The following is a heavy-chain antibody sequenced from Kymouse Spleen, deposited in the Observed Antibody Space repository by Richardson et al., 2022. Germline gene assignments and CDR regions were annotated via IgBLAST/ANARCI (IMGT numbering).Heavy chain of an antibody. D-gene: IGHD3-22*01. CDR3: TRRDYYDSSGYSYYFDY. Sequence: EVQLVESGGGLVQPGGSLKLSCAASGFTFSGSAMHWVRQASGKGLEWVGRIRSKANSYATAYAASVKGRFTISRDDSKNTAYLQMNSLKTEDTAVYYCTRRDYYDSSGYSYYFDYWGQGTLVTVSS. J-gene: IGHJ4*02. V-gene: IGHV3-73*02. CDR1: GFTFSGSA. CDR2: IRSKANSYAT.